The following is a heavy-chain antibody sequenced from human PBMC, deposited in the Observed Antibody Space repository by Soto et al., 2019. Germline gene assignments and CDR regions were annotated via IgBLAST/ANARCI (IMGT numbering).Heavy chain of an antibody. CDR2: IYSGGST. Sequence: EVQLVESVGGLVQPGGSLRLSCAASGFTVSSNYMSWVRQAPGKGLEWVSVIYSGGSTYYADSVKGRFTISRDNSKNTLYLQMNSLRAEDTAVYYGATRVVVRGHGYWGQGTLVTVSS. D-gene: IGHD3-22*01. CDR3: ATRVVVRGHGY. J-gene: IGHJ4*02. CDR1: GFTVSSNY. V-gene: IGHV3-66*01.